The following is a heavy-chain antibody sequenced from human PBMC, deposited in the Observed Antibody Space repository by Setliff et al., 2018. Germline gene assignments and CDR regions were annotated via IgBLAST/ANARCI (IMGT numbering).Heavy chain of an antibody. CDR3: ARRATYYNFWSGYYDY. J-gene: IGHJ4*02. V-gene: IGHV4-39*07. D-gene: IGHD3-3*01. CDR2: IYYSGST. Sequence: SETLSLTCTVSGGSISSSSYYWGWIRQPPGKGLEWIGSIYYSGSTYYNPSLKSRVTISVNTSKNQFSLKLSSVTAADTAVYYCARRATYYNFWSGYYDYWGQGTLVTVSS. CDR1: GGSISSSSYY.